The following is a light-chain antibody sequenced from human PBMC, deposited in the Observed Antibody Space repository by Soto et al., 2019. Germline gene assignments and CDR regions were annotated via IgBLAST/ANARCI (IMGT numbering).Light chain of an antibody. Sequence: QSVLTQPASVSGSPGQSITNSCTGTSSDVGGYNYVSWYQQHPGKAPKLMIYEVSNRPSGVSNRFSGSKSGNTASLTISGLQAEDEADYYCSSYTSSSTVVFGGGTKLTVL. CDR1: SSDVGGYNY. CDR3: SSYTSSSTVV. CDR2: EVS. J-gene: IGLJ2*01. V-gene: IGLV2-14*01.